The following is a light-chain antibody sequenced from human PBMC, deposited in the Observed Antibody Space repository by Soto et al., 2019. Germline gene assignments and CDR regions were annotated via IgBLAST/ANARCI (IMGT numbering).Light chain of an antibody. CDR1: QSISSY. CDR3: QQRYSTPRT. Sequence: EIQRHPPNSYLSAAPVSRSTSTGRASQSISSYLNWYQKKPGKAPKLLIYAASSLQSGVPSRFSGSRSGTDFTLTLSSLKPEEWSTDDCQQRYSTPRTGGQGTTVEIK. CDR2: AAS. V-gene: IGKV1-39*01. J-gene: IGKJ1*01.